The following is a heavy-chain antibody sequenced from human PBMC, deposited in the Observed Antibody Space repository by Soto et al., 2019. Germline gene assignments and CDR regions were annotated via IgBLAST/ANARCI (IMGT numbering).Heavy chain of an antibody. J-gene: IGHJ4*02. Sequence: GRSLRLSCAASGFNFSDSAVHWARQSSGKGLEWVGRIKSRADNFATAYAASVNGRFTIFRDDSKSTAYLQMNSLKTEDTAVYYCCRPIYYNNLAPHWGQGTVVTVSS. D-gene: IGHD3-10*01. CDR2: IKSRADNFAT. CDR1: GFNFSDSA. CDR3: CRPIYYNNLAPH. V-gene: IGHV3-73*01.